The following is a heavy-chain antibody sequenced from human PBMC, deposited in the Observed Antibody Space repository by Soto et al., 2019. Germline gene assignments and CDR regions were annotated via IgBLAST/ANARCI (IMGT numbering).Heavy chain of an antibody. CDR1: GGSISSYY. J-gene: IGHJ5*02. D-gene: IGHD2-15*01. Sequence: SATLSLTCTGSGGSISSYYWSWIRQPPGKGLEWIGYMYYGGRTNYNPSLKSRVTISVDTSKMQVSLKLSSVTTADTAVYFCARGTPSPLIVRSSRGPWFDPWGQGTLVTVSS. CDR3: ARGTPSPLIVRSSRGPWFDP. V-gene: IGHV4-59*08. CDR2: MYYGGRT.